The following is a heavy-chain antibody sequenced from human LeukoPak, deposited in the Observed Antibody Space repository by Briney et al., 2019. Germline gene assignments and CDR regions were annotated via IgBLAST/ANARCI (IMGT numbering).Heavy chain of an antibody. D-gene: IGHD2-21*01. J-gene: IGHJ3*02. Sequence: SETLSLTCAVYGGSFSGYYWSWIRQPPGKGLEWIGEINHSGGTNYNSSLKNRVTISIDTSKNHFSLKVRSGTAADTAVYYCARGLSFASDDAFDIWGQGTVVTVSA. V-gene: IGHV4-34*01. CDR3: ARGLSFASDDAFDI. CDR1: GGSFSGYY. CDR2: INHSGGT.